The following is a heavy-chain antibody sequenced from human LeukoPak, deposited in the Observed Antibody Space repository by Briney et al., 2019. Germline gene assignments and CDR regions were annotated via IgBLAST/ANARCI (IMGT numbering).Heavy chain of an antibody. CDR2: ILGSGAIT. D-gene: IGHD3-10*01. CDR1: GFTFSNCS. J-gene: IGHJ4*02. V-gene: IGHV3-23*01. Sequence: PGGSLRLSCAASGFTFSNCSMSWVRQAPGKGLEWISRILGSGAITTDADSVKGRFTISRDNSKKTLYLQMNSLRAEDTAVYYCAKGYNAQAFFSEYQNVFDYWGQGTLVTVSS. CDR3: AKGYNAQAFFSEYQNVFDY.